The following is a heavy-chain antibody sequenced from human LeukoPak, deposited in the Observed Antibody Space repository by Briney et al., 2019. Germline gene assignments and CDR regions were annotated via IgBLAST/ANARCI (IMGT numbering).Heavy chain of an antibody. V-gene: IGHV4-59*01. CDR1: GGSISGFY. Sequence: SETLSLTCTVSGGSISGFYWTWIRQSPGKGLEWIGHIHYSGRTGYNPSLKSRVTISVDTSKNQFPLKLNSVTAADTAVYYCARDLSGSPHYWGQGTLVTVSS. J-gene: IGHJ4*02. CDR3: ARDLSGSPHY. D-gene: IGHD1-26*01. CDR2: IHYSGRT.